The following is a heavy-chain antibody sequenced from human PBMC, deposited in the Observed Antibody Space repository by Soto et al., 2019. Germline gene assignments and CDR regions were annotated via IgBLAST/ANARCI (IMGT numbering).Heavy chain of an antibody. D-gene: IGHD6-19*01. V-gene: IGHV4-4*02. CDR3: ARSFGWYAIDY. Sequence: QVLLQESGPGLVQPSGTLSLSCVVSGVSISSNYYWGWVRQPPGKGLEWLGDISHIGSVNYNPSLKSRVTISMDKSQNQFSRKVNSVTAADTAVYYCARSFGWYAIDYWGQGPLVIVSS. CDR1: GVSISSNYY. CDR2: ISHIGSV. J-gene: IGHJ4*02.